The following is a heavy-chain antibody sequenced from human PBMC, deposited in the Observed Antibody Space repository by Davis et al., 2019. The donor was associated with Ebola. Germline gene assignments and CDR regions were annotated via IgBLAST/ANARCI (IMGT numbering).Heavy chain of an antibody. CDR2: IIPIFGTA. Sequence: AASVKVSCKASGGTFSSYAISWVRQAPGQGLEWMGGIIPIFGTANYAQKFQGRVTITADESTSTAYMELSSLRSEDTAVYYCARAGILTGYYTVRGYYYYGMDVWGQGTTVTVSS. D-gene: IGHD3-9*01. CDR3: ARAGILTGYYTVRGYYYYGMDV. CDR1: GGTFSSYA. J-gene: IGHJ6*02. V-gene: IGHV1-69*13.